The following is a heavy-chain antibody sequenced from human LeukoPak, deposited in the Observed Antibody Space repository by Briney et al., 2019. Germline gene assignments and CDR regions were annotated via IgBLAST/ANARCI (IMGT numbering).Heavy chain of an antibody. CDR3: ANLWEFGF. D-gene: IGHD1-26*01. CDR1: ELAFRADW. J-gene: IGHJ4*02. CDR2: IKADGSEI. Sequence: GGSLRLSCAVSELAFRADWMDRVRQAPGKGLEWVATIKADGSEIYYSESVRGRFTISRDNTKKSLYLQMNGLRVEDSAVYYCANLWEFGFWGQGTLVSVSS. V-gene: IGHV3-7*01.